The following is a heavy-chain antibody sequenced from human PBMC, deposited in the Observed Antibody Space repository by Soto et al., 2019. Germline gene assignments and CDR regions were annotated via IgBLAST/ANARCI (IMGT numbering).Heavy chain of an antibody. CDR1: GGTFSSYA. D-gene: IGHD6-6*01. Sequence: GASVKVSCKASGGTFSSYAISWVRQAPGQGLEWMGGIIPIFGTANYAQKFQGRVTITADESTSTAYMELSSLRSEDTAVYYCARSIAARPGSYYYYGMDVWGQGTTVTVS. V-gene: IGHV1-69*13. J-gene: IGHJ6*02. CDR2: IIPIFGTA. CDR3: ARSIAARPGSYYYYGMDV.